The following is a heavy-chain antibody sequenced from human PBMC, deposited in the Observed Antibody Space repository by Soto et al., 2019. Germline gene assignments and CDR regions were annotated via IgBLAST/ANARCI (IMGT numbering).Heavy chain of an antibody. CDR3: ATNEGRDGYSFDY. J-gene: IGHJ4*02. D-gene: IGHD5-12*01. V-gene: IGHV1-69*01. CDR1: GVTFSRQD. Sequence: QVQLVQSGAEVKKPGSSVKVSCKASGVTFSRQDMRWVRQAPGQGLEWMGGIIPIFGTPQYAEKFQERVTRTADESTSTGYMELISLTSEYTAVYYWATNEGRDGYSFDYWGQGTLVTVSS. CDR2: IIPIFGTP.